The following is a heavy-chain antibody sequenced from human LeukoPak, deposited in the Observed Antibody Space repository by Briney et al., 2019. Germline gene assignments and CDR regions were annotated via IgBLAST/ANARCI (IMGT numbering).Heavy chain of an antibody. V-gene: IGHV4-39*01. CDR1: GGSISSSSYY. CDR2: IYYSGST. J-gene: IGHJ4*02. CDR3: ASTYYYDSSGPY. Sequence: SETLSLTCAVSGGSISSSSYYWGWIRQPPGKGLEWIGSIYYSGSTYYNPSLKSRVTISVDTSKNQFSLKLSSVTAADTAVYYCASTYYYDSSGPYWGQGTLVTVSS. D-gene: IGHD3-22*01.